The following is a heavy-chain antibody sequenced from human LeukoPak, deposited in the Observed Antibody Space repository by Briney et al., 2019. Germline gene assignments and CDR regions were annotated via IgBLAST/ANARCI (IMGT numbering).Heavy chain of an antibody. V-gene: IGHV3-7*01. J-gene: IGHJ6*03. Sequence: GGSLRLSCAASGFPFSNHWMSWVRQAPGKGLEWVANIKQDGGEKYYVDSVKGRFTTSRDNGKNSLYLQMNSLRAEDTAVYYCARAEGDYYYYFYMDVWGKGTTVTVSS. CDR1: GFPFSNHW. CDR2: IKQDGGEK. CDR3: ARAEGDYYYYFYMDV.